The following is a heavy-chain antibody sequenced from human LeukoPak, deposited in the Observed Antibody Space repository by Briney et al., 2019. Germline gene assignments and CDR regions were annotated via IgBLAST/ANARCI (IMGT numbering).Heavy chain of an antibody. CDR3: ARAANTATGTPTLAIDY. J-gene: IGHJ4*02. Sequence: GGSLRLSCAASGFIFSAYYMSWIRHAPAKELEWVSYISSSSSYTAYADSVKRRFTISRDDARNSLFLQINSLTADDTAVYFCARAANTATGTPTLAIDYWGQGTLVTVSS. CDR1: GFIFSAYY. CDR2: ISSSSSYT. D-gene: IGHD1-26*01. V-gene: IGHV3-11*05.